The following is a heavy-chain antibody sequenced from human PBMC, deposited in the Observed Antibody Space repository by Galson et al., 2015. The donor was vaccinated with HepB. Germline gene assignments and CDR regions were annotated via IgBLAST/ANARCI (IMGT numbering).Heavy chain of an antibody. Sequence: SLRLSCAASGFIVSKNYMSWVRQAPGKGPEWGAVLYSSGSTYYAVYVKGRFTLSRDNSKTTLYLQMNSLTAEDTAVYYCARDSILHPYSSSCSTNDTLDIWGRGTMVTVSS. J-gene: IGHJ3*02. D-gene: IGHD6-13*01. CDR1: GFIVSKNY. V-gene: IGHV3-53*01. CDR3: ARDSILHPYSSSCSTNDTLDI. CDR2: LYSSGST.